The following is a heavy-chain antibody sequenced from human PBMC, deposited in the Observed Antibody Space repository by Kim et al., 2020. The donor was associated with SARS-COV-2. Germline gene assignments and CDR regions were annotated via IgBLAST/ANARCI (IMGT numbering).Heavy chain of an antibody. J-gene: IGHJ4*02. CDR2: FDPEDGET. CDR1: GYTLTELS. Sequence: ASVKVSCKVSGYTLTELSMHWVRQAPGKGLEWMGGFDPEDGETIYAQKFQGRVTMTEDTSTDTAYMELSSLRSEDTAVYYCATGSERYDILTGYPERGANQNWGQGTLVTVSS. CDR3: ATGSERYDILTGYPERGANQN. D-gene: IGHD3-9*01. V-gene: IGHV1-24*01.